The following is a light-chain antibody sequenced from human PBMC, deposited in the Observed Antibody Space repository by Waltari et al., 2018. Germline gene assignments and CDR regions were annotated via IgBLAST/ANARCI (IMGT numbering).Light chain of an antibody. CDR1: QNIFST. V-gene: IGKV3-20*01. Sequence: VLTQSPGTLSLSPGERATLSCRASQNIFSTLAWYQQKPGQAPRLLIYGAYTRATGIPDRFRGSGSGTDFSLTISGLDPEDFAVYYCQHYVRLPGTFGEGTKVEIK. J-gene: IGKJ1*01. CDR3: QHYVRLPGT. CDR2: GAY.